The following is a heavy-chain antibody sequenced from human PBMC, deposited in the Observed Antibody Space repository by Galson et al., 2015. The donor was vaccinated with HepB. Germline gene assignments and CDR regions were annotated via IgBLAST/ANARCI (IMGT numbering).Heavy chain of an antibody. CDR1: GGTFSSYA. CDR3: ARVLWGLVVPAADDAFDI. D-gene: IGHD2-2*01. CDR2: IIPIFGTA. J-gene: IGHJ3*02. V-gene: IGHV1-69*13. Sequence: SVKVSCKASGGTFSSYAISWVRQAPGQGLEWMGGIIPIFGTANYAQKFQGRVTITADESTSTAYMELSSLRSEDTAVYYCARVLWGLVVPAADDAFDIWGQGTMVTVSS.